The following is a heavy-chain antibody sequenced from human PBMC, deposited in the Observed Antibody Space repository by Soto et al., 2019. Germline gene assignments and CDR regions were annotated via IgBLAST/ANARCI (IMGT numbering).Heavy chain of an antibody. Sequence: SETLSLPCTVSGGSIGNYCCRWIMQPPGRGLEWIVHIFYSGSTNYNPALKSRVTISVDTSKSQFSLKLSSVTAADTAVYYCAKDSGYNYGYFRWFDPWGQGTLVTVSS. CDR3: AKDSGYNYGYFRWFDP. J-gene: IGHJ5*02. CDR1: GGSIGNYC. D-gene: IGHD5-18*01. CDR2: IFYSGST. V-gene: IGHV4-59*01.